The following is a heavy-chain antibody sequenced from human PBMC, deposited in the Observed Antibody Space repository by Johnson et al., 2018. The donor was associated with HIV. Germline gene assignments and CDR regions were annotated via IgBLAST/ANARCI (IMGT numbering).Heavy chain of an antibody. V-gene: IGHV3-NL1*01. J-gene: IGHJ3*02. CDR2: IYSGGST. CDR1: GFTFSSYA. Sequence: QVHLVESGGGVVQPGRSLRLSCAASGFTFSSYAMHWVRQAPGKGLEWVAVIYSGGSTYYADSVKGRFTISRDNAKNSLYLQMNSLRAGDTAVYYCARVTNDAFDIWGQGTMVTVSS. CDR3: ARVTNDAFDI.